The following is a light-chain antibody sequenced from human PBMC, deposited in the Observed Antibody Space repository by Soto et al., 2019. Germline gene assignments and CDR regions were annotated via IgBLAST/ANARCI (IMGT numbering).Light chain of an antibody. CDR1: QGISSG. Sequence: AIQLTQYPSSLSAHVGDRVTITCRASQGISSGLAWYQQKPGKAPKLLIYDASSLESGVPSRFSGSGSGTDFTLTISSLQPEDFATYYCQHYNSYSEAFGQPAEVDI. V-gene: IGKV1-13*02. CDR3: QHYNSYSEA. J-gene: IGKJ1*01. CDR2: DAS.